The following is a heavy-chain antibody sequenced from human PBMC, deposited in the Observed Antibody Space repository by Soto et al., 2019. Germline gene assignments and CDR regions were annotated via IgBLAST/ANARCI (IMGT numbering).Heavy chain of an antibody. V-gene: IGHV3-66*01. D-gene: IGHD6-13*01. CDR2: IYSGGST. Sequence: GGSLRLSCAASGFTVSSNYMSWVRQAPGKGLEWVSVIYSGGSTYYADSVKGRFTISRDNSKNTLYLQMNSLRAEDTAVYYCARVRDSSPEYYYYYMDVWGKGTTVTVSS. J-gene: IGHJ6*03. CDR3: ARVRDSSPEYYYYYMDV. CDR1: GFTVSSNY.